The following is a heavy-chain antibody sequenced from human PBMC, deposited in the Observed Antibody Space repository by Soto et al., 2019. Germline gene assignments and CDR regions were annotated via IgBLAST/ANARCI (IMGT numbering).Heavy chain of an antibody. CDR1: GFTFSDYY. Sequence: VQLEESGGSLVKPGGSLRLSCAASGFTFSDYYMGWVRQSPGKGLEWVSYISSRGNTMYYGDSVKGRFSISRGNAKDSVFLQMNSLRDDDTAVYYCGAYTTSSWVYGGQGTRVTVSS. V-gene: IGHV3-11*01. D-gene: IGHD6-13*01. CDR3: GAYTTSSWVY. J-gene: IGHJ4*02. CDR2: ISSRGNTM.